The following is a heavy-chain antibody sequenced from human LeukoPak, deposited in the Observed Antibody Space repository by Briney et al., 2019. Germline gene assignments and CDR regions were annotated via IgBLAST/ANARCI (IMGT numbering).Heavy chain of an antibody. CDR3: ARWGLRFLEWYYTAVSPGMDV. J-gene: IGHJ6*02. D-gene: IGHD3-3*01. CDR2: MSPNNGDT. Sequence: ASVKVSCKTSGYTFTNYDINWVRQATGQGLEWLGWMSPNNGDTGYAQKFQGRVTMTRNTSISKAYMELSSLRSEDTAVYYCARWGLRFLEWYYTAVSPGMDVWGQGTTVTVSS. V-gene: IGHV1-8*01. CDR1: GYTFTNYD.